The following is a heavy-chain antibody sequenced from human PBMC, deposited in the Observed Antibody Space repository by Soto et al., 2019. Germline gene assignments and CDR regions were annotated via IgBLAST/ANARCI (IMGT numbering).Heavy chain of an antibody. J-gene: IGHJ6*03. CDR2: IYYSGST. Sequence: SETLSLTCTVSGGSISSYYWSWIRQPPGKGLEWIGYIYYSGSTNYNPSLKSRVTISVDTSKNQFSLKLSSVTAADTAVYYCAGGLFRYYYYMDVWGKGTTVTVSS. CDR1: GGSISSYY. V-gene: IGHV4-59*01. CDR3: AGGLFRYYYYMDV. D-gene: IGHD3-16*01.